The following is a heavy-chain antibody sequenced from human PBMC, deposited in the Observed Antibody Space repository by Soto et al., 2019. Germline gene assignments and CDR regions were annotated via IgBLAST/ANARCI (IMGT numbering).Heavy chain of an antibody. CDR3: ARDGSTGTTNYHYVMEF. V-gene: IGHV3-48*03. D-gene: IGHD4-17*01. Sequence: PVGSLRLSCAASGVTLSSYHMDWVRQAPGKGLEWVSYININSGTIHYADSVKGRFTISRDNAKNSLYLQMESLRAEDTAVYFCARDGSTGTTNYHYVMEFWGELNTVIVS. J-gene: IGHJ6*02. CDR1: GVTLSSYH. CDR2: ININSGTI.